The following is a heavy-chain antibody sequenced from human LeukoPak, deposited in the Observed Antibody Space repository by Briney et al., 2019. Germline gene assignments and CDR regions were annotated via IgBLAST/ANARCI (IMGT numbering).Heavy chain of an antibody. CDR1: GYNFPTFD. V-gene: IGHV1-8*03. D-gene: IGHD2-15*01. J-gene: IGHJ4*02. CDR2: MNPHSGNT. CDR3: ARAYCSGPTCQHGELNFDY. Sequence: ASVKVSCKASGYNFPTFDMNWVRQASGQGLEWMGCMNPHSGNTGYEQKFQGRVTLTMDTSTTTAYMEVSSLTSEDTAVYYCARAYCSGPTCQHGELNFDYWGQGTLVAVSS.